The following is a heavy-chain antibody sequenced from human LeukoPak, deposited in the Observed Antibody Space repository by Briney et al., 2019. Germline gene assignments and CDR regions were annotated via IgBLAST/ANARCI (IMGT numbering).Heavy chain of an antibody. CDR1: GGSISSYY. V-gene: IGHV4-59*01. Sequence: SETLSLTCTVSGGSISSYYWSWIRQPPGKGLEWLGYIYYSGSTNYNPSLKSRVTISVDTSKNQFSLKLSSVTAADTAVYYCARDSSGGSSLGVYYYYYGMDVWGQGTAVTVSS. D-gene: IGHD2-15*01. CDR3: ARDSSGGSSLGVYYYYYGMDV. J-gene: IGHJ6*02. CDR2: IYYSGST.